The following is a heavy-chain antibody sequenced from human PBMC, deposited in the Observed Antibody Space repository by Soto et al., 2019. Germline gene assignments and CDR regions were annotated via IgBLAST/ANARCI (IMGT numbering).Heavy chain of an antibody. Sequence: GGSLRLSCAASGFTFSSYWMHWVRQVPGKGLVWVSRINNDGSASAYAYSVKGRFTISRDNAKNTVYLQMNSMRAEDTAVYYCVRDKPNNWFDPWGQGTPVTVSS. CDR3: VRDKPNNWFDP. V-gene: IGHV3-74*01. CDR1: GFTFSSYW. J-gene: IGHJ5*02. CDR2: INNDGSAS.